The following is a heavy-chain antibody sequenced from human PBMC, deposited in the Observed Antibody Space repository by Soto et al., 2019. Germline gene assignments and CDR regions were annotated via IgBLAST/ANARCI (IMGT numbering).Heavy chain of an antibody. Sequence: QVQLQESGPGLVKPSQTLSLTCNVSGDSMNNGGHYWSWIRQPPGKGLAWIGFIYYSGTTYYTQSPKSRVIISVHAPKIQFSLKLTSVTAADTAVYYCARSAVGATKSGFDSWGQGTLVTV. CDR1: GDSMNNGGHY. V-gene: IGHV4-31*03. D-gene: IGHD1-26*01. J-gene: IGHJ4*02. CDR3: ARSAVGATKSGFDS. CDR2: IYYSGTT.